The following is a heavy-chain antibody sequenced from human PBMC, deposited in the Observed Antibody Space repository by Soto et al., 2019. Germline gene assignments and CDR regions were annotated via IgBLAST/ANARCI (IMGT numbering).Heavy chain of an antibody. CDR1: GFTFSSYA. V-gene: IGHV3-30-3*01. J-gene: IGHJ6*02. D-gene: IGHD2-15*01. Sequence: QVQLVESGGGVVQPGRSLRLSCAASGFTFSSYAMHWVRQAPGKGLEWVAVISYDGSNKYYADSVKGRFTISRDNSKNTLYLQLNSLRAEDTAVYYCARDILPPPNYYYYYGMDVWGQGTTVTVSS. CDR3: ARDILPPPNYYYYYGMDV. CDR2: ISYDGSNK.